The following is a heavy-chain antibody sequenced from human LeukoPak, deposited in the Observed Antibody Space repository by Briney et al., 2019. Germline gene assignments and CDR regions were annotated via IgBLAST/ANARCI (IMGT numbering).Heavy chain of an antibody. J-gene: IGHJ3*01. V-gene: IGHV4-34*01. CDR1: GGSFGGYY. CDR2: ITYSGST. D-gene: IGHD2-8*02. CDR3: GRDQSWTTGFDV. Sequence: SETLSLTCAVYGGSFGGYYWTWIRQPPGKGLEWIGEITYSGSTNYNPSLKSRVTISVDTSKNQFSLNLSSVTAADTAVYYCGRDQSWTTGFDVWGQGTIVTVSS.